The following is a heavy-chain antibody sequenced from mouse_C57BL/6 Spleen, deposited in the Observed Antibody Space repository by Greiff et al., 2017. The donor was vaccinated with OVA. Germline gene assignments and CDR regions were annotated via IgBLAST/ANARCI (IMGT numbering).Heavy chain of an antibody. Sequence: VQLQQPGAELVMPGASVKLSCKASGYTFTSYWMHWVKQRPGQGLEWIGEIDPSDSYTNYNQKFKGKSTLTVDKSSSTAYMQLSSLTSEDSAVYYCARFSTTVVDSYYAMDYWGQGTSVTVSS. J-gene: IGHJ4*01. V-gene: IGHV1-69*01. CDR2: IDPSDSYT. CDR1: GYTFTSYW. CDR3: ARFSTTVVDSYYAMDY. D-gene: IGHD1-1*01.